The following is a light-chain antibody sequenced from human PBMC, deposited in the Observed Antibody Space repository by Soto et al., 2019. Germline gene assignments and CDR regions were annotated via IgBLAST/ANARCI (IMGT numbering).Light chain of an antibody. CDR1: QSVSSSY. J-gene: IGKJ2*01. CDR3: QRYGNSPPFT. CDR2: GAS. V-gene: IGKV3-20*01. Sequence: EIVLTQSPGTLSLSPGERATLSCRASQSVSSSYLAWYQQKPGQAPRLLIYGASSRATGIPDRFSGSWSGTYFTLTISRLEPEDFAVYFCQRYGNSPPFTFGQGTKVEIK.